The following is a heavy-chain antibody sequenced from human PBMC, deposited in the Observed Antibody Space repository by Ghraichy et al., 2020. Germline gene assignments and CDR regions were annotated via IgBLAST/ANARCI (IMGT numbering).Heavy chain of an antibody. V-gene: IGHV3-30*18. CDR2: ISYDGSNK. CDR1: GFTFSSYG. D-gene: IGHD1-26*01. Sequence: GGSLRLSCAASGFTFSSYGMHWVRQAPGKGLEWVAVISYDGSNKYYADSVKGRFTISRDNSKNTLYLQMNSLRAEDTAVYYCAKVGADPDGVWGRWFDPWGQGTLVTVSS. CDR3: AKVGADPDGVWGRWFDP. J-gene: IGHJ5*02.